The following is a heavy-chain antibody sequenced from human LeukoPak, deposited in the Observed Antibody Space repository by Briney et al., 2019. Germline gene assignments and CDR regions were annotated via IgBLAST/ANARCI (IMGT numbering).Heavy chain of an antibody. D-gene: IGHD2-8*01. CDR3: ARVAVYGAFDI. V-gene: IGHV4-34*01. Sequence: SGTLSLTCAVYGGSFSGYYWSWIRQPPGKGLEWIGEINHSGSTNYNPSLKSRVTISVDTSKNQFSLKLSSVTAADTAVYYCARVAVYGAFDIWGQGTMVTVSS. J-gene: IGHJ3*02. CDR2: INHSGST. CDR1: GGSFSGYY.